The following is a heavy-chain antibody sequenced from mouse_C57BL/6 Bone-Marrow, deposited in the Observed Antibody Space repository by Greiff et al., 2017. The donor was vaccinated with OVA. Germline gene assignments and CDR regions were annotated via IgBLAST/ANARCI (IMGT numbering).Heavy chain of an antibody. CDR3: AKNAGYYFDY. CDR1: GFSLTSYG. D-gene: IGHD4-1*01. CDR2: IWSGGST. Sequence: VKLMESGPGLVQPSQSLSITCTVSGFSLTSYGVHWVRQPPGKGLEWLGVIWSGGSTDYNAAFISRLSISKDNSKSQVFCKMNSLQADDTAIYYCAKNAGYYFDYWGQGTTLTVSS. J-gene: IGHJ2*01. V-gene: IGHV2-4*01.